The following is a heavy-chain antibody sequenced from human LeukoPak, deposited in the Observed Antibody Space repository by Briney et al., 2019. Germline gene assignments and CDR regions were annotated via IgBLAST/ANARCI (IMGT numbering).Heavy chain of an antibody. D-gene: IGHD4/OR15-4a*01. Sequence: GESLKISCKGSGYTFTNYWIAWVRQMPGKGLEWVGMIYPGDSDTRYSPSFQGHVTISADKSITTAYLQWSSLKSSDTAMYYCARHIGLTTRYFDYWGQGTLVTVSS. CDR1: GYTFTNYW. CDR3: ARHIGLTTRYFDY. CDR2: IYPGDSDT. J-gene: IGHJ4*02. V-gene: IGHV5-51*01.